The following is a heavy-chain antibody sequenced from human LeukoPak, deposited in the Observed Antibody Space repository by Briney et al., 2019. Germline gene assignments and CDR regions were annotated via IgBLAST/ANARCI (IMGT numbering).Heavy chain of an antibody. D-gene: IGHD3-22*01. J-gene: IGHJ4*02. CDR2: ISYDGSNK. V-gene: IGHV3-30-3*01. CDR1: GFTFSSYA. CDR3: AKDLGDSGGYNPFDF. Sequence: GGSLRLSCAASGFTFSSYAMHWVRQAPGKGLEWVAVISYDGSNKYYADSVKGRFTISRDNSKNTLFLQMSSLRAEDTAIYYCAKDLGDSGGYNPFDFWGQGTLVTVSS.